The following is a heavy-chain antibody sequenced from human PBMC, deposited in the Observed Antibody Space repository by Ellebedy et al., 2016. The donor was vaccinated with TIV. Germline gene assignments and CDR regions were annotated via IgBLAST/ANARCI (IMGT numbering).Heavy chain of an antibody. V-gene: IGHV4-39*01. CDR1: GGSFSSSSFY. CDR2: IFYSGST. J-gene: IGHJ3*02. CDR3: ARRNRITMVRGVPYDAFDI. D-gene: IGHD3-10*01. Sequence: MPSETLSLTCTVSGGSFSSSSFYWGWIRQPPGEGLEWLGSIFYSGSTYYNPSLKSRVTISVDTSKNQFSLKLSSVTAADTAVYYCARRNRITMVRGVPYDAFDIWGQGTMVTVSS.